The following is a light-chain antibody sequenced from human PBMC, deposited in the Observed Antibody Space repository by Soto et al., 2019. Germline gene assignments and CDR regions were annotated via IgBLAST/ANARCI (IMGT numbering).Light chain of an antibody. J-gene: IGKJ1*01. CDR2: GAS. Sequence: EIGMTQSPATLSVSPGEMATLSCRASQSVSSNLAWYQQKPGQAPRLLIYGASTRANGIPGRFSGSGSGTEFTLTISSLQSEDFAVYYCQQYNNWPEKFGQGTKVEIK. V-gene: IGKV3-15*01. CDR1: QSVSSN. CDR3: QQYNNWPEK.